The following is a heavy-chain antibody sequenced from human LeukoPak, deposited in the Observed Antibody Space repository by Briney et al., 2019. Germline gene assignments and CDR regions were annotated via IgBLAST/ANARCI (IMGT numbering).Heavy chain of an antibody. D-gene: IGHD3-10*01. CDR1: GFTFSSYA. V-gene: IGHV3-30*04. J-gene: IGHJ3*02. CDR2: ISYDGSNK. Sequence: PGRSLRLSCAASGFTFSSYAMHWVRQAPGKGLEWVAVISYDGSNKYYADSVKGRFTISRDNSKNTLYLQMNSLRAEDTAVYYCARVGWFGELSRVGDAFDNWGQGTMVTVSS. CDR3: ARVGWFGELSRVGDAFDN.